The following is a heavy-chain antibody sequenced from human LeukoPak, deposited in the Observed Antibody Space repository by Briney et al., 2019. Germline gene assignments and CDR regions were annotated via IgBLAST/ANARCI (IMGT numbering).Heavy chain of an antibody. Sequence: PSETLSLTCTVSGGSISSYYWSWIRQPPGKGLEWIGYMYYSGSTNYNPSLKSRVTISVDTSKKQFSLKLSSVTAADTAVYYCARHPASSGWLGWFDPWGQGTRVTVSS. CDR3: ARHPASSGWLGWFDP. CDR2: MYYSGST. V-gene: IGHV4-59*08. D-gene: IGHD6-19*01. CDR1: GGSISSYY. J-gene: IGHJ5*02.